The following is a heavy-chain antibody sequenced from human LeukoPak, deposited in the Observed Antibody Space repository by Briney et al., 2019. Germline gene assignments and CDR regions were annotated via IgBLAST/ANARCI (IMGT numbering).Heavy chain of an antibody. CDR3: ARRPDFVGYSSSWYVGD. CDR2: IYHSGST. J-gene: IGHJ4*02. Sequence: PSETLSLTGTVSGYSISSGYYWGWIRQPPGKGLEWIGSIYHSGSTYYNPSLKSRVTISVDTSKNQFSLKLSSVTAADTAVYYCARRPDFVGYSSSWYVGDWGQGTLVTVSS. CDR1: GYSISSGYY. V-gene: IGHV4-38-2*02. D-gene: IGHD6-13*01.